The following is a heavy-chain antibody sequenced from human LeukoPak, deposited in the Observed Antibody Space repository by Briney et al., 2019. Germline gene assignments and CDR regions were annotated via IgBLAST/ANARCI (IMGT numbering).Heavy chain of an antibody. Sequence: SETLSLTCAVYGGSFSGHYWSWIRQPPGKGLEWIGEINHSGSTNYNPSLKSQVTISVDTSKNQFSLKLSSVTAADTAVYYCARVGGYIGYWGQGTLVTVSS. V-gene: IGHV4-34*01. D-gene: IGHD2-15*01. J-gene: IGHJ4*02. CDR1: GGSFSGHY. CDR3: ARVGGYIGY. CDR2: INHSGST.